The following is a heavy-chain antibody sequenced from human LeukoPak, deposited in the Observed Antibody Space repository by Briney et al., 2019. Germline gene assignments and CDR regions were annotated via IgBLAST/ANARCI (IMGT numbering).Heavy chain of an antibody. J-gene: IGHJ6*04. CDR3: ARAGIAAAGTLSPYYGMDV. V-gene: IGHV4-38-2*01. CDR2: IYHSGST. CDR1: GYSISSGYH. Sequence: SETLSLTCAVSGYSISSGYHWGWIRPPPGKGLEWIGSIYHSGSTYYNPSLKSRVTISVDTSKNQFSLKLSSVTAADTAVYYCARAGIAAAGTLSPYYGMDVWGKGTTVTVSS. D-gene: IGHD6-13*01.